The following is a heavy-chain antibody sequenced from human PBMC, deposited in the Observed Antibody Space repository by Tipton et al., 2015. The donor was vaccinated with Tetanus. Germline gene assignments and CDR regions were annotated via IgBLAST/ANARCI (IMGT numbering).Heavy chain of an antibody. CDR3: AREGGSMVRGVIH. V-gene: IGHV3-21*01. D-gene: IGHD3-10*01. CDR1: GFTFSSYS. J-gene: IGHJ4*02. Sequence: SLRLSCAASGFTFSSYSMNWVRQAPGKGLEWVSSISSSSSYIYYADSVKGRFTISRDNAKNSLYLQMNSLRAEDTAVYYCAREGGSMVRGVIHWGQGTLVTVSS. CDR2: ISSSSSYI.